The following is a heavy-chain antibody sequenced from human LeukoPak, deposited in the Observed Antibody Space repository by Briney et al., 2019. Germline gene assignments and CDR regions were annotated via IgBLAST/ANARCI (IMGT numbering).Heavy chain of an antibody. CDR1: GGSISSGSYY. J-gene: IGHJ3*02. CDR3: ARDLFNVVYELHDAFDI. Sequence: SETLSLTCTVSGGSISSGSYYWGWIRQPAGKGLESIGRIYTSGSTNYNPSLKSRVTISVDTSKNQFSLKLSSVTAADTAVYYCARDLFNVVYELHDAFDIWGQGTMVTVSS. CDR2: IYTSGST. V-gene: IGHV4-61*02. D-gene: IGHD3-16*01.